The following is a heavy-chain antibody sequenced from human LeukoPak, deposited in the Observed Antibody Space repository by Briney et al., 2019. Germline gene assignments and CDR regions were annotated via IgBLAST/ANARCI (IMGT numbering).Heavy chain of an antibody. CDR2: INSDGSST. V-gene: IGHV3-74*01. J-gene: IGHJ4*02. CDR1: GFTFSSYW. CDR3: ARVGSSSWAEVYYFDH. D-gene: IGHD6-13*01. Sequence: GGSLRLSCAASGFTFSSYWMHWVRQAPGKGLVWVSRINSDGSSTSYADSVKGRFTISRDNAKNTLYLQMNSLRAEDTAVYYCARVGSSSWAEVYYFDHWGQGTLVTVSS.